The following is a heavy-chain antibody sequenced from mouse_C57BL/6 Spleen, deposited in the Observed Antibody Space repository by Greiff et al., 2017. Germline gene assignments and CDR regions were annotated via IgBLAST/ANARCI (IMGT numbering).Heavy chain of an antibody. CDR3: ARGATMVTTGNYFDY. D-gene: IGHD2-2*01. CDR2: IDPSDSYT. V-gene: IGHV1-50*01. CDR1: GYTFTSYW. Sequence: QVQLQQPGAELVKPGASVKLSCKASGYTFTSYWMQWIGEIDPSDSYTIYNQKFKGKATLTVDTSSSTAYMQLSSLTSEDSAVYYCARGATMVTTGNYFDYWGQGTTLTVSS. J-gene: IGHJ2*01.